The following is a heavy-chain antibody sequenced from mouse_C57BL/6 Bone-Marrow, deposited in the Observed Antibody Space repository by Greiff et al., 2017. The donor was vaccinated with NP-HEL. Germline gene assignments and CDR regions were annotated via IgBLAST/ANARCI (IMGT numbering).Heavy chain of an antibody. Sequence: EVKLVESGGDLVKPGGSLKLSCAASGFTFSSYGMSWVRQTPDKRLEWVATLSSGGSYTYYPDSVKGRCTISRDNAKNTLYLKMSSLKSEDTAMYYCARDSGTTYAMDYWGQGTSVTVSS. CDR1: GFTFSSYG. D-gene: IGHD4-1*01. CDR3: ARDSGTTYAMDY. J-gene: IGHJ4*01. V-gene: IGHV5-6*01. CDR2: LSSGGSYT.